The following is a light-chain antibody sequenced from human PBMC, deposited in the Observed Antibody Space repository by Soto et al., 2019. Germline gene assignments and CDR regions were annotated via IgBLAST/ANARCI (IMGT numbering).Light chain of an antibody. CDR2: GAY. CDR1: QNLSRYF. J-gene: IGKJ5*01. CDR3: QQHDILPIT. V-gene: IGKV3-20*01. Sequence: EVVLPQSHGTMSLSPGDSASLSCSASQNLSRYFLAWYQHKPGQAPRLLISGAYRRATGIPDRFSGAGSGTDFTLTISRLEPEDFALYYCQQHDILPITVGQGTQLEIK.